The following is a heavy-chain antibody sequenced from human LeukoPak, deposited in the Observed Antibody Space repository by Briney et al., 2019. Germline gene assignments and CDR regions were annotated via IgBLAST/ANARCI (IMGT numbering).Heavy chain of an antibody. V-gene: IGHV3-48*02. Sequence: PGGSLRLSCAASGFTFSTYNMNWVRQAPGKGLEWVSFISSGSEIIYYADSVKGRFTISRDNAKNSLYLQMNSLRDEDTAVYYCATNLAIHFDYWGEGSLVTASS. J-gene: IGHJ4*02. CDR3: ATNLAIHFDY. D-gene: IGHD2-21*01. CDR2: ISSGSEII. CDR1: GFTFSTYN.